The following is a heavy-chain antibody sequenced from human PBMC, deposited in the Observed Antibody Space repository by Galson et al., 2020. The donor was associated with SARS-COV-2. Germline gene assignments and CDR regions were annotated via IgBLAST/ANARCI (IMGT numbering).Heavy chain of an antibody. Sequence: ESGPTLVKPTQTLTLTCTFSGFSLSSRGKCVSWIRQPPGKALEWLARIDWDNNKYYNTSLKTRLTISKDTSKNQVVLTMTNMDPVDTATYYCARIVSRTVADTGRRGAFDIWGQGTMVTVSS. V-gene: IGHV2-70*11. CDR3: ARIVSRTVADTGRRGAFDI. CDR1: GFSLSSRGKC. D-gene: IGHD6-19*01. CDR2: IDWDNNK. J-gene: IGHJ3*02.